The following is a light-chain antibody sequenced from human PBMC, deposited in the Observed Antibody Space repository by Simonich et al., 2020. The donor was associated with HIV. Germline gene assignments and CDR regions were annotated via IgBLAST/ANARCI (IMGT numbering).Light chain of an antibody. CDR1: SDVGGYNY. CDR3: SSYTSSSTLV. V-gene: IGLV2-14*03. CDR2: DVS. Sequence: SDVGGYNYVSWYQQHPGKAPTLMIYDVSNRPSGVSNRFSGSKSGNTASLSISGLQAEDEADYYCSSYTSSSTLVFGGGTKLTVL. J-gene: IGLJ3*02.